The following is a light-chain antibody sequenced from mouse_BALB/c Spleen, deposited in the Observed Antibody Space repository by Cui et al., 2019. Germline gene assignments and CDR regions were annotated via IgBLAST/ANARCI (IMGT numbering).Light chain of an antibody. CDR3: GQSYSYPLT. Sequence: NIVMTQSPKSMSMSVGERVTLSCKASENVGTYVSWYQRKPEQSPKLLIYGASNRYTGVPDRFTGSGSATDFTLTISSVQAEDLADYHCGQSYSYPLTFGAGTKLELK. J-gene: IGKJ5*01. V-gene: IGKV6-20*01. CDR2: GAS. CDR1: ENVGTY.